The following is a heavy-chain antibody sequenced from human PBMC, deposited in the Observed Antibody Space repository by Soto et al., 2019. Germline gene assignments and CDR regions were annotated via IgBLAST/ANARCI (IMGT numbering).Heavy chain of an antibody. CDR2: IIPIFGTA. J-gene: IGHJ4*02. Sequence: QVQLVQSGAEVKKPGSSVKVSCKASGGTFSSYAISWVRQAPGQGLEWMGGIIPIFGTANYAQKFQGRVTITADESTSTAYMELSRLRSEDTAVYYCARGSSGSTVNKYYFDYWGQGTLVTVSS. CDR3: ARGSSGSTVNKYYFDY. V-gene: IGHV1-69*01. D-gene: IGHD1-26*01. CDR1: GGTFSSYA.